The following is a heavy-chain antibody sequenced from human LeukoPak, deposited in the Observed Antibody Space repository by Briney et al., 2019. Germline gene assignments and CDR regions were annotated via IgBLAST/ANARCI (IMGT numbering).Heavy chain of an antibody. D-gene: IGHD4-11*01. CDR3: AKLLGSVTTYDY. CDR1: GFTFINSY. Sequence: PGGSLRLSCAASGFTFINSYMSWVRQAPGKGLEWVATLWPDGGAVHYLDSVKGRFTIFRDNAENSLYLQMNSLTVGDTAVYYCAKLLGSVTTYDYWGQGTLVTVSS. CDR2: LWPDGGAV. J-gene: IGHJ4*02. V-gene: IGHV3-7*01.